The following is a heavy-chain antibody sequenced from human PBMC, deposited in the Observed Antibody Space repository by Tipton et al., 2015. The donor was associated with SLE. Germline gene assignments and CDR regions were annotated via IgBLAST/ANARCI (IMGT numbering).Heavy chain of an antibody. D-gene: IGHD6-19*01. Sequence: TLSLTCTVSGVSISSSYWSWIRQSPEKGLEWIGYIYYSGSTKYNPSLESRVTISVDTSKNQFSLKLSSVTAADTAVYYCARGIQQWLANYYYYGMDVWGQGTTVTVSS. CDR2: IYYSGST. CDR3: ARGIQQWLANYYYYGMDV. V-gene: IGHV4-59*01. CDR1: GVSISSSY. J-gene: IGHJ6*02.